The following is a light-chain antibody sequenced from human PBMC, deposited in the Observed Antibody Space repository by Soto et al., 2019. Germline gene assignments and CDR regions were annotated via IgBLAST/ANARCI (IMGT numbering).Light chain of an antibody. V-gene: IGKV1-27*01. J-gene: IGKJ1*01. CDR2: AAS. Sequence: DIQMTQSPSSLSTSVGDRVTITCRASQAISIYLAWYQQKPGKVPKLLIYAASTLQSGVPSRFSGSGSGTDFTLTISSLQPEDVATYYRQKYNSAPPTFGQGTKVEIK. CDR1: QAISIY. CDR3: QKYNSAPPT.